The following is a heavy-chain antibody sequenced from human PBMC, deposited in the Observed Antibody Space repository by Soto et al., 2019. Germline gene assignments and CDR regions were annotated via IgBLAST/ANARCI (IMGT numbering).Heavy chain of an antibody. J-gene: IGHJ4*02. CDR3: AKAPLGSCSRATCYPFDY. V-gene: IGHV3-23*01. CDR1: GFTFSNYA. CDR2: ITGTTTST. Sequence: GGSLRLSCAASGFTFSNYAMSWVRQAPGKGLEWVSSITGTTTSTYYADSVKGRFAISRDNSKDTVYLQMNSLRAEDTAVYYCAKAPLGSCSRATCYPFDYWGQGTLVTVS. D-gene: IGHD2-15*01.